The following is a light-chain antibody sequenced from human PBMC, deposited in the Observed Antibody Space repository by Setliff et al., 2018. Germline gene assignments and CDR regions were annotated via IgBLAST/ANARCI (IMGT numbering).Light chain of an antibody. CDR1: SSDVGGYNY. Sequence: QPASVSGSPGQSITISCTGTSSDVGGYNYVSWYQQHPGKAPKLMISEVSKRPSGVPDRFSGSKSGNTASLTVSGLQAGDEADYYCTSYTGSDNYVLFGGGTKVTV. J-gene: IGLJ3*02. V-gene: IGLV2-8*01. CDR3: TSYTGSDNYVL. CDR2: EVS.